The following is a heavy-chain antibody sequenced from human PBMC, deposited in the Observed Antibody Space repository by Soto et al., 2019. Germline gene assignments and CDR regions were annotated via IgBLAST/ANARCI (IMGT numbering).Heavy chain of an antibody. CDR1: GFTFSSYA. Sequence: GGSLRLSCAASGFTFSSYAMHWVRQAPGKGLEWVAVISYDGSNKYYADSVKGRFTISRDNSKNTLYLQMNSLRAEDTAVYYCARDGRLYSSSWYYCAQGTLVPVSS. CDR2: ISYDGSNK. D-gene: IGHD6-13*01. CDR3: ARDGRLYSSSWYY. V-gene: IGHV3-30-3*01. J-gene: IGHJ4*02.